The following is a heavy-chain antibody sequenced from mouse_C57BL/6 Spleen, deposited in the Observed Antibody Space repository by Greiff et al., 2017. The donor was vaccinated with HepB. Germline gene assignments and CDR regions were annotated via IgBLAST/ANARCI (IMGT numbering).Heavy chain of an antibody. CDR2: INPSTGGT. CDR1: GYSFTGYY. J-gene: IGHJ4*01. D-gene: IGHD1-1*01. CDR3: ARTNYYGSSYDAMDY. V-gene: IGHV1-42*01. Sequence: DVQLVESGPELVKPGASVKISCKASGYSFTGYYMNWVKQSPEKSLEWIGEINPSTGGTTYNQKFKAKATLTVDKSSSTAYMQLKSLTSEDSAVYYCARTNYYGSSYDAMDYWGQGTSVTVSS.